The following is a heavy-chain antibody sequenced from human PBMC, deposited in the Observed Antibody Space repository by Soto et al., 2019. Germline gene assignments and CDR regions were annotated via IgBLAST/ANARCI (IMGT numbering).Heavy chain of an antibody. Sequence: GSSVKVSCKASGYTFTNYDINWVRQATGQGLEWMGWMSPKSGSRGNAQKFQGRVTMTTDSSISTAYMELSGLRSEDTAVYFCERKGRDVYSHYYYYGMDVWGQGTTVTVS. CDR1: GYTFTNYD. CDR3: ERKGRDVYSHYYYYGMDV. D-gene: IGHD1-26*01. CDR2: MSPKSGSR. J-gene: IGHJ6*02. V-gene: IGHV1-8*01.